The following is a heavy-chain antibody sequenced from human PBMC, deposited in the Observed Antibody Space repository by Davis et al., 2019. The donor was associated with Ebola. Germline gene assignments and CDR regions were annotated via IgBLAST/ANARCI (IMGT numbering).Heavy chain of an antibody. CDR2: IYSGGTT. J-gene: IGHJ6*02. D-gene: IGHD6-25*01. CDR1: GFSVSANY. Sequence: GGSLRLSCAASGFSVSANYMNWVRQAPGKGLEWVSVIYSGGTTYYADSVKGRFTISRDNSKNTLSLQMNSLRAEDTAVYYCARAVQGVAATVPYYFYGMDVWGQGTTVIVSS. V-gene: IGHV3-53*01. CDR3: ARAVQGVAATVPYYFYGMDV.